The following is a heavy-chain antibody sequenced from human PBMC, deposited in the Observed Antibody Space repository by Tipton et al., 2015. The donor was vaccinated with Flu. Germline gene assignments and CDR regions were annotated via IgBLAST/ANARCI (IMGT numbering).Heavy chain of an antibody. CDR1: GFTFSSYG. D-gene: IGHD3-10*01. V-gene: IGHV3-30*02. J-gene: IGHJ4*02. Sequence: SLRLSCAASGFTFSSYGMHWVRQAPGKGLEWVAFIRSDGGNRYYADSVQGRFTISRHTSKSILYLHMSSLRPEDTALYYCAKVTRDYGSGIDYWGQGTLVTVSS. CDR3: AKVTRDYGSGIDY. CDR2: IRSDGGNR.